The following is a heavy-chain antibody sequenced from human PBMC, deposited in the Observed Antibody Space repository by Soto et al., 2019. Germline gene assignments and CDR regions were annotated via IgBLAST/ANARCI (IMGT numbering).Heavy chain of an antibody. D-gene: IGHD6-19*01. CDR2: INAGNGNT. Sequence: ASVKVSCKASGYTFTSYAMHWVRQAPGQRLEWMGWINAGNGNTKYSQKFQGRVTITRDTSASTAYMELSGLRSEVSALYFCASGGHTSGWYLDDAFDIWGQGTMVTVSS. V-gene: IGHV1-3*01. J-gene: IGHJ3*02. CDR3: ASGGHTSGWYLDDAFDI. CDR1: GYTFTSYA.